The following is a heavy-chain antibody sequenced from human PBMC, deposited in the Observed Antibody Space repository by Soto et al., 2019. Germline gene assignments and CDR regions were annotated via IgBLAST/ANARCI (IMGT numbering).Heavy chain of an antibody. D-gene: IGHD3-3*01. CDR2: ISAYNGNT. V-gene: IGHV1-18*04. J-gene: IGHJ5*02. Sequence: ASVKVSCKASGYTFTSYGISWVRQAPGQGLEWMGWISAYNGNTNYAQKLQGRVTMTTGTSTSTAYMELRSLRSDDTAVYYCARILTYYDFWSGYYTNWFDPWGQGTLVTVSS. CDR3: ARILTYYDFWSGYYTNWFDP. CDR1: GYTFTSYG.